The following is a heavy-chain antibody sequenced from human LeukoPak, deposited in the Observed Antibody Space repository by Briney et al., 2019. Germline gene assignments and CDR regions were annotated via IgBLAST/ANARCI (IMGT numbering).Heavy chain of an antibody. D-gene: IGHD3-22*01. V-gene: IGHV3-30-3*01. CDR3: ARDRSLLTYYYDSSGYYDAFDI. Sequence: PGGSLRLSCAASGFTFSSYAVHWVRQAPGSGLEWVTLISYDGTNTYYADSVKGRFTISRDNSKNTLYLQMNSLRTEDTAVYYCARDRSLLTYYYDSSGYYDAFDIWGQGTMVTVSS. CDR2: ISYDGTNT. CDR1: GFTFSSYA. J-gene: IGHJ3*02.